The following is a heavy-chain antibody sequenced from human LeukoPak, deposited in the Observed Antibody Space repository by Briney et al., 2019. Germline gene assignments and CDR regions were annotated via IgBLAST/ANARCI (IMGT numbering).Heavy chain of an antibody. Sequence: SETLSLTCTVSGGSIDSYYWSWIRQPPGKGLERIGNIYYSGSTNYNPSLKSRVTISVDTSKNQFSLKLSSVTAADTAVYYCTRGSIAYYYMDVWGKGTTVTISS. J-gene: IGHJ6*03. CDR2: IYYSGST. V-gene: IGHV4-59*01. CDR1: GGSIDSYY. D-gene: IGHD3-22*01. CDR3: TRGSIAYYYMDV.